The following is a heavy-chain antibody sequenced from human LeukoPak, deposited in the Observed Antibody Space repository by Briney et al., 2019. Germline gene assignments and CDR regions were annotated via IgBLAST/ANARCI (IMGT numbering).Heavy chain of an antibody. V-gene: IGHV4-59*08. J-gene: IGHJ4*02. CDR1: GGSISSYY. Sequence: PSGTLSLTCTVSGGSISSYYWSWIRQPPGKGLEWIGYIYYSGSTNYNPSLKSRVTISVDTSKNQFSLKLSSVTAADTAVYYCARHYWYVSSHFDYWGQGTLVTVSS. CDR3: ARHYWYVSSHFDY. D-gene: IGHD6-13*01. CDR2: IYYSGST.